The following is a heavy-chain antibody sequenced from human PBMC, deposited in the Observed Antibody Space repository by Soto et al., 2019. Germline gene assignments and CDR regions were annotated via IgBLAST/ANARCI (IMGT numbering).Heavy chain of an antibody. V-gene: IGHV1-69*13. D-gene: IGHD3-22*01. CDR3: ARDGGGDDSSGYAYYYYYGMDV. Sequence: SVKVSCKASGGTFSSYAISWVRQAPGQGLEWMGGIIPIFGTANYAQKFQGRVTITADESTSTAYMELSSLRSEDTAVYYCARDGGGDDSSGYAYYYYYGMDVWGQGTTVTVS. CDR2: IIPIFGTA. CDR1: GGTFSSYA. J-gene: IGHJ6*02.